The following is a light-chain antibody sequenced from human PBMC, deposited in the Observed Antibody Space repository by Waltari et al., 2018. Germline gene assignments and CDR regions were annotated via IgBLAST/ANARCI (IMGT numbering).Light chain of an antibody. CDR3: CSYGGSTTFVI. V-gene: IGLV2-23*02. CDR2: EVN. CDR1: SSDVGRYNL. J-gene: IGLJ2*01. Sequence: QSALTQPASVSGSPGQSITISCTGTSSDVGRYNLVSWYQQHPGKAPKLMIYEVNKRPSGVSNRFSGSKSGNTASLTISGLQAEDEADYYCCSYGGSTTFVIFGGGTKLTVL.